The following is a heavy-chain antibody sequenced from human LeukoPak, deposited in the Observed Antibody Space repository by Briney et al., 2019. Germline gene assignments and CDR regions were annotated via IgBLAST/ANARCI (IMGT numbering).Heavy chain of an antibody. J-gene: IGHJ4*02. D-gene: IGHD3-10*01. Sequence: GGSLRLSCAASGFTLTNYWMHWVRQAPGKGLVWVSRIIGDGSTTNYADSVKGRFTISRDNAKNTLYLQMNSLRVEDTAVYYCARSYYYFDYWGQGTLVTVSS. CDR1: GFTLTNYW. V-gene: IGHV3-74*01. CDR3: ARSYYYFDY. CDR2: IIGDGSTT.